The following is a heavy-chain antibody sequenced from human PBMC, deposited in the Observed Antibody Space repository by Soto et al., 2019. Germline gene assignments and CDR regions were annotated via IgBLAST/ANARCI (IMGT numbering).Heavy chain of an antibody. Sequence: GASVKVSCTASGYIYIHNYIHWVRQAPGQGLEWMAIINPNGGSTNYAQKFQGRVTVTSDTSTSTVSMELNSLGSDDTAVYFCARSLLQGDFWGQGTLVTVSS. CDR2: INPNGGST. CDR3: ARSLLQGDF. V-gene: IGHV1-46*01. CDR1: GYIYIHNY. J-gene: IGHJ4*02. D-gene: IGHD2-21*01.